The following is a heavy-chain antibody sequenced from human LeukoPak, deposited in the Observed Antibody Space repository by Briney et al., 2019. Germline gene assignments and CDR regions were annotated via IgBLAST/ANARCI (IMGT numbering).Heavy chain of an antibody. CDR1: GYTFTSYG. D-gene: IGHD2-2*01. CDR3: ARVPAAMPEGP. J-gene: IGHJ5*02. V-gene: IGHV1-18*01. CDR2: ISAYNGNP. Sequence: GASVKVSCKASGYTFTSYGISWVRQAPGQGLEWMGWISAYNGNPNYAQKLRGRVTMTTDTSTSTAYMELRSLRSDDTAVYYCARVPAAMPEGPWGQGTLVTVSS.